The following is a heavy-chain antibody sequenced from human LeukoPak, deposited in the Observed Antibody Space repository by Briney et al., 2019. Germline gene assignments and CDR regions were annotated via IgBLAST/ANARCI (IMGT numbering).Heavy chain of an antibody. CDR1: GFTFSDYY. V-gene: IGHV3-11*06. CDR2: ISSSSSYT. CDR3: ARVDCSSTSCFAFDY. D-gene: IGHD2-2*01. Sequence: GGSLRLSCAASGFTFSDYYMSWIRQAPGKGLEWVSYISSSSSYTNYADSVEGRFTISRDNAKNSLYLQMNSLRAEDTAVYYCARVDCSSTSCFAFDYWGQGNLVTVSS. J-gene: IGHJ4*02.